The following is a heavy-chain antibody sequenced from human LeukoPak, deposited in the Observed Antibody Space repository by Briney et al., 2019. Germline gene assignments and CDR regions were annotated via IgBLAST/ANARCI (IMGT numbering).Heavy chain of an antibody. CDR3: AKGHGEQNPPLLDN. V-gene: IGHV3-43*01. J-gene: IGHJ4*02. D-gene: IGHD1-26*01. Sequence: GGSLRLSCVASGFNFDDHTMHWVRQAPGKGLEWVSLINGDGGSTYFADSVKGRFTISRDNSKNSLFLQMNSLRTEDSALYYCAKGHGEQNPPLLDNWGQGTLVTVSS. CDR2: INGDGGST. CDR1: GFNFDDHT.